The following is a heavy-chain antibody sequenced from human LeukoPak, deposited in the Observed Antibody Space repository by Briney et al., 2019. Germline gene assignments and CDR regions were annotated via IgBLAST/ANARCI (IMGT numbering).Heavy chain of an antibody. J-gene: IGHJ3*02. CDR2: MNPNSGNT. V-gene: IGHV1-8*01. CDR1: GYTFTSYD. Sequence: ASVKVSCKASGYTFTSYDINWVRQATGQGLEWMGWMNPNSGNTGYAQKFQGRVTMTRNTSISTAYMELSSLRSEDTAVYYCARATYYYDSTHPNDAFDIWGQGTMVTVSS. D-gene: IGHD3-22*01. CDR3: ARATYYYDSTHPNDAFDI.